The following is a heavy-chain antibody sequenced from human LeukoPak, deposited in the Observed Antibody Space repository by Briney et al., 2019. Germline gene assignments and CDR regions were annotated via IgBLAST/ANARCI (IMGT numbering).Heavy chain of an antibody. CDR1: GYTFTSYG. CDR2: MNPNSGNT. Sequence: APVKVSCKASGYTFTSYGINWVRQATGQGLEWMGWMNPNSGNTGYAQKFQGRVTMTRNTSISTAYMELSSLRSEDTAVYYCARGRDTAMVQYYFDYWGQGTLVTVSS. CDR3: ARGRDTAMVQYYFDY. D-gene: IGHD5-18*01. J-gene: IGHJ4*02. V-gene: IGHV1-8*01.